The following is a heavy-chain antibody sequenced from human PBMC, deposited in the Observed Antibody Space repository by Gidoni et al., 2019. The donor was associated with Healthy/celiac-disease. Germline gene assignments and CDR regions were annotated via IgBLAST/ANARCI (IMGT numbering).Heavy chain of an antibody. CDR2: IYYSGST. CDR3: ARGDSGSYYRYFDY. V-gene: IGHV4-59*01. Sequence: HVQLQESAPGLVKSPETLSPTCTVSAGPISSYYLSWIRQPPGKGLEWIGYIYYSGSTNHDPSLKSRVTMSVGTSKNQFSLKLSSVTAADTAVYYCARGDSGSYYRYFDYWGQGTLVTVSS. J-gene: IGHJ4*02. D-gene: IGHD1-26*01. CDR1: AGPISSYY.